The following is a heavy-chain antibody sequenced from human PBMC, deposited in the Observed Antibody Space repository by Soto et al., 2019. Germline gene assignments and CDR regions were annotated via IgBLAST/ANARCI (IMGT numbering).Heavy chain of an antibody. CDR2: IDPSDSYT. CDR1: GYTFTTYW. J-gene: IGHJ5*01. CDR3: ARQYCTGGSCYSGWFDS. Sequence: PGGSLKISCKVSGYTFTTYWISGVRKEHGKGLEWMGRIDPSDSYTTYSPSSQGHVTISVDKSTTTAFLQWSSLRASDTAIYYCARQYCTGGSCYSGWFDSWGQGTLVTVSS. V-gene: IGHV5-10-1*01. D-gene: IGHD2-15*01.